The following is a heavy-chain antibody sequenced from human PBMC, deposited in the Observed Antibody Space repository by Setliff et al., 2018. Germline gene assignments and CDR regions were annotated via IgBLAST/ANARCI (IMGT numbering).Heavy chain of an antibody. J-gene: IGHJ4*02. V-gene: IGHV4-34*01. CDR1: VGSFDKYY. D-gene: IGHD2-8*02. Sequence: ASETLSLTCAVYVGSFDKYYWTWIRQPPGEGLEWIGSIYYSGSTNYNPSLKSRVTISVDTSKNQFSLKLSSVTAADTALYYCTVYNTGSSKDHYWGQGTPVTVSS. CDR3: TVYNTGSSKDHY. CDR2: IYYSGST.